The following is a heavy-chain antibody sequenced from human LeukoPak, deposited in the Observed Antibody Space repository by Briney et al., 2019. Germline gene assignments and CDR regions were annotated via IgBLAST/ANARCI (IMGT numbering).Heavy chain of an antibody. CDR3: ARDLPPYYFDY. Sequence: PGGSLRLSCAASGLTVSTNYMSWVRQAPGKGLEWVSVIYSDGRTYYADSVKGRFTISRDNSKNTLYLQMNSLRAEDTAVYYCARDLPPYYFDYWGQGTLVTVSS. J-gene: IGHJ4*02. CDR1: GLTVSTNY. CDR2: IYSDGRT. V-gene: IGHV3-53*01.